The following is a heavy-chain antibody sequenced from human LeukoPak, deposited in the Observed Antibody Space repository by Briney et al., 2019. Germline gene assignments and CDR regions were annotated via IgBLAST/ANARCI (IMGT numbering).Heavy chain of an antibody. V-gene: IGHV1-3*01. Sequence: ASVKASCKASGYTFTSYAMHWVRQAPGQRLEWMGWINAGNGNTKYSQKFQGRVTITRDTSASTAYMELSSLRSEDTAVYYCASPTYGSGSYYNLALDYWGQGTLVTVSS. J-gene: IGHJ4*02. CDR3: ASPTYGSGSYYNLALDY. D-gene: IGHD3-10*01. CDR2: INAGNGNT. CDR1: GYTFTSYA.